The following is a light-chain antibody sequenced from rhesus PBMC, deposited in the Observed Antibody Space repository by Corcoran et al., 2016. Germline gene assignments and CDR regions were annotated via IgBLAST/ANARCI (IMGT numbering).Light chain of an antibody. CDR3: QQSSNLWT. J-gene: IGKJ1*01. CDR1: QSVGSY. V-gene: IGKV3-24*04. Sequence: EIVMTQSPATLSLSPGERATLSCRASQSVGSYLAWYQQKPGQAPRLHIYGASSRATGIPDRFSGRGSGTDFTLTISSLEPEDVGVYYCQQSSNLWTFGQGTKVEIK. CDR2: GAS.